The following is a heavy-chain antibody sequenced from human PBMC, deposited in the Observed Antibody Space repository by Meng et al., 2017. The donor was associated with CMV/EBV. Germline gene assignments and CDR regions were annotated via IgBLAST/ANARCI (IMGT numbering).Heavy chain of an antibody. CDR3: ANRSIPVALSSGWYYFHH. J-gene: IGHJ4*02. CDR1: GFTFSNYA. V-gene: IGHV3-23*01. D-gene: IGHD6-19*01. Sequence: GESLKISCAASGFTFSNYAMNWVRQAPGKGLEWVSVISGSGGITYYADSVKGRFTIYRDNSKNTLYLQMDSLRAEDTALYSCANRSIPVALSSGWYYFHHWGQGTLVTVSS. CDR2: ISGSGGIT.